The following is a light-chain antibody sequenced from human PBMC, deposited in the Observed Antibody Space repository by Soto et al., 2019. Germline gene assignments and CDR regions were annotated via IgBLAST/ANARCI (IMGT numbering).Light chain of an antibody. CDR1: QSVSSY. CDR3: HQRQSWPRT. Sequence: EIVMTQSPATLSVSPGERATLSFRASQSVSSYLAWYQQKPGQAPRLLIYDASNRATGIPARFSASGTGTDFTLTISDVQPEDFAVYYCHQRQSWPRTFGQGTKVDIK. CDR2: DAS. V-gene: IGKV3-11*01. J-gene: IGKJ1*01.